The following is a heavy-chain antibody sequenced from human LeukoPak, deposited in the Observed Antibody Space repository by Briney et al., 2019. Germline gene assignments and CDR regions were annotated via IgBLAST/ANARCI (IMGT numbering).Heavy chain of an antibody. CDR3: AKKSRGSGSYYGDY. CDR1: GFTFSSYW. J-gene: IGHJ4*02. CDR2: INSDGTSP. D-gene: IGHD3-10*01. V-gene: IGHV3-74*01. Sequence: PGGSLRLSCAASGFTFSSYWMHWVRQAPGKGLVWVSGINSDGTSPIYADSVKGRFTISRDNAKKTLYLQMNSLRAEDTAVYYCAKKSRGSGSYYGDYWGQGILVTVSS.